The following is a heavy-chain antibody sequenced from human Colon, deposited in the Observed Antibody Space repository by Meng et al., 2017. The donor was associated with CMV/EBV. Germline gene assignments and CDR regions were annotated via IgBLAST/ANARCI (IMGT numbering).Heavy chain of an antibody. V-gene: IGHV3-21*01. J-gene: IGHJ4*02. CDR1: GFTFSYYS. CDR3: AREGGGTIAPRDLDY. D-gene: IGHD6-6*01. Sequence: GGSLRLSCAASGFTFSYYSMNWVRQAPGKGLEWVASISGNTHYIYYTDSVKGRFTISRDNAKNTLYLQMNSLRAEDTAVYYCAREGGGTIAPRDLDYWGQGTLVTVSS. CDR2: ISGNTHYI.